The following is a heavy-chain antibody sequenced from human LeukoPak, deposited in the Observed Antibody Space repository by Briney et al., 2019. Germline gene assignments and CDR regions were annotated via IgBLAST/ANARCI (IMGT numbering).Heavy chain of an antibody. D-gene: IGHD1-7*01. CDR2: INPNSGGT. Sequence: ASVKVSCKASGYTFTSYYMHWVRQAPGQGLEWMGWINPNSGGTNYAQKFQGRVTMTRDTSISTAYMELSRLRSDDTAVYYCAGGITGTTPLDYWGQGTLVTVSS. J-gene: IGHJ4*02. CDR3: AGGITGTTPLDY. CDR1: GYTFTSYY. V-gene: IGHV1-2*02.